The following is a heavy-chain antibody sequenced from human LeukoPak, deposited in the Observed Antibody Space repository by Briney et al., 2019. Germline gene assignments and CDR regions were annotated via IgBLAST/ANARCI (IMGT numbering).Heavy chain of an antibody. Sequence: PSETLSLTCTVSGGSISSSTYYWGWIRQPPGKGLGWIGSIYYSGSTYYNPSLKSRVTISVDTSKNQFSLKLSSVTAADTAVYYCARHHAGLYCSSTSCLNWFDPWGQGTLVTVSS. CDR3: ARHHAGLYCSSTSCLNWFDP. CDR2: IYYSGST. D-gene: IGHD2-2*01. V-gene: IGHV4-39*01. CDR1: GGSISSSTYY. J-gene: IGHJ5*02.